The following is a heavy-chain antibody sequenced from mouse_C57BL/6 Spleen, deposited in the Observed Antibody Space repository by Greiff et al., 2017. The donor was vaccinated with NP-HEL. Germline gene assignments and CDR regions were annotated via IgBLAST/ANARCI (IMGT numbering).Heavy chain of an antibody. J-gene: IGHJ4*01. V-gene: IGHV3-1*01. CDR2: ISYSGST. Sequence: EVKLVESGPGMVKPSQSLSLTCTVTGYSITSGYDWHWIRHFPGNKLEWMGYISYSGSTNYNPSLKSRISITHDTSKNHFFLKLNSVTTEDTATYYCARRGYYGSSFYYYAMDYWGQGTSVTVSS. D-gene: IGHD1-1*01. CDR1: GYSITSGYD. CDR3: ARRGYYGSSFYYYAMDY.